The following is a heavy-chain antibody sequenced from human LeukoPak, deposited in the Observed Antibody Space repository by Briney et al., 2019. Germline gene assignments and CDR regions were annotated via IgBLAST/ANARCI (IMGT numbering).Heavy chain of an antibody. CDR1: GYTFTSYG. Sequence: ASVKVSCKASGYTFTSYGISWVRQAPGQGLEWMGWISAYNGNTNYAQKLQGRVTMTTDTSTSTAYMELRSLRSDDTAVYYCASDDSVLGGVATAGYWGQGTLVTVSS. CDR3: ASDDSVLGGVATAGY. CDR2: ISAYNGNT. J-gene: IGHJ4*02. D-gene: IGHD5-12*01. V-gene: IGHV1-18*04.